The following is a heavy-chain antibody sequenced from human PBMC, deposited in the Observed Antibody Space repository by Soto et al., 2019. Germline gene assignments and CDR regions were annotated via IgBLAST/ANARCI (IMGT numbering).Heavy chain of an antibody. CDR2: ISWDGEK. D-gene: IGHD3-9*01. CDR1: GFSLNTRGVG. J-gene: IGHJ4*02. V-gene: IGHV2-5*02. CDR3: AHRRGDLLTGHYYFDY. Sequence: ITLKESGPTLVKPTQTLTLTCTFSGFSLNTRGVGVGWIRQPPGKALDWLALISWDGEKRYSPSLTSRLTITKDTSEHQVVLTMTDMDPVDTATYYCAHRRGDLLTGHYYFDYWGQGTLVTVSS.